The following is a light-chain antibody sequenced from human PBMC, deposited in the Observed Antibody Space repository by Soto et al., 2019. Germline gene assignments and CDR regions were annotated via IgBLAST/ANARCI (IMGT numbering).Light chain of an antibody. Sequence: DIQMTQSPSTLSASVGDRVTIPCRASQSISSWLAWYQQKPGKAPKLLIYDASSLESGVPSRFSGSGSGTDFTLTISSLQPEDFATYYCQQSYSTPFTFGPGTKVDIK. CDR2: DAS. CDR3: QQSYSTPFT. J-gene: IGKJ3*01. V-gene: IGKV1-5*01. CDR1: QSISSW.